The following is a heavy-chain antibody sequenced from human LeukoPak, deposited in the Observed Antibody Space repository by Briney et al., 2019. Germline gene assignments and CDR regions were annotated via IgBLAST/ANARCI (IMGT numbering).Heavy chain of an antibody. Sequence: GGSLRLSCADSGFSFSNYGMSWVRQAPGKGLEWVASISENGRAKPYVASVRGRFTISRDNTKNSLYLQMNSLRVEDTAVYYCARGGAAAARKRGVDYWGQGTLVTVSS. CDR2: ISENGRAK. D-gene: IGHD6-13*01. V-gene: IGHV3-7*01. CDR3: ARGGAAAARKRGVDY. CDR1: GFSFSNYG. J-gene: IGHJ4*02.